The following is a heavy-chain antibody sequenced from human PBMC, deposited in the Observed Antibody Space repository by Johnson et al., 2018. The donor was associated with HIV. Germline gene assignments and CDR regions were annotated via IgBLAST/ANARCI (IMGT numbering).Heavy chain of an antibody. CDR1: GFTVSSTY. CDR3: VRGSRYTYDNDDVHLLQAFDI. Sequence: VLLVESGGGLVQPGGSLRLSCAASGFTVSSTYMSWVRQAPGKGLEWLSVLYSDGRTYYADSAKGRFSISRDSSKNTLYLQMNSLRVEDTAVYYCVRGSRYTYDNDDVHLLQAFDIWGQGTVVTVSS. D-gene: IGHD3-16*01. J-gene: IGHJ3*02. V-gene: IGHV3-66*02. CDR2: LYSDGRT.